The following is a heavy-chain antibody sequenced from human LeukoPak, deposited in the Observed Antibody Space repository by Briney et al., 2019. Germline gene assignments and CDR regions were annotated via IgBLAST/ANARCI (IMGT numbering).Heavy chain of an antibody. CDR3: ARGGMDTAMVTIYYYYMDV. V-gene: IGHV3-11*04. Sequence: KPGGSLRLSCAASGFTFSDYNMRWIRQAPGKGLEWVSSISRSGSTKYYADSVKGRFTISRDNAKNSLFLQMNSLRAEDTAVYYCARGGMDTAMVTIYYYYMDVWGKGTTVTVSS. J-gene: IGHJ6*03. CDR1: GFTFSDYN. D-gene: IGHD5-18*01. CDR2: ISRSGSTK.